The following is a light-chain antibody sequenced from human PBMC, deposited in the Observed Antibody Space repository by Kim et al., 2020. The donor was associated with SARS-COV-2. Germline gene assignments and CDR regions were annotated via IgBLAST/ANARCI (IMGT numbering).Light chain of an antibody. V-gene: IGLV1-47*01. Sequence: GRRGTFSCSGASPNIGSNYVYWYQQVPGTAPKLLIYRNNQRPSGVPDRFSGSKSGTSASLAISGLRSEDEADYYCAAWDDSLSGWVFGGGTQLTVL. J-gene: IGLJ3*02. CDR1: SPNIGSNY. CDR2: RNN. CDR3: AAWDDSLSGWV.